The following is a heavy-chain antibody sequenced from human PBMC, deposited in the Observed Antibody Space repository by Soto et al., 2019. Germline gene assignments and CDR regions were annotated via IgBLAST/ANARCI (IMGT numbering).Heavy chain of an antibody. D-gene: IGHD3-10*01. CDR3: ARDLTSGLLWFGESLGV. CDR2: INPSGGST. CDR1: GDTFTSYY. Sequence: SVKVSCNASGDTFTSYYMHWVRQAPGQGLEWMGIINPSGGSTSYAQEFQGRVTMTRDTSTSTVYMELSSLRSEDTAVYYCARDLTSGLLWFGESLGVWGKGTTVTVSS. J-gene: IGHJ6*03. V-gene: IGHV1-46*03.